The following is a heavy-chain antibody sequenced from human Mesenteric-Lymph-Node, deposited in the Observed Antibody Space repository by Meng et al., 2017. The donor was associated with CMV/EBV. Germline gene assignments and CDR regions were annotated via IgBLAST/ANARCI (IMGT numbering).Heavy chain of an antibody. D-gene: IGHD1-26*01. V-gene: IGHV1-2*02. CDR1: GYTFTDYF. J-gene: IGHJ4*02. Sequence: ASVKVSCKASGYTFTDYFLHWVRQAPGQGLEWMGWIDPKSRGTNYAQKFQGRVTMTRDTSINTPYMELSSLRSEDTAVYYCARSVKWNPLDFWGQGTLVTVSS. CDR3: ARSVKWNPLDF. CDR2: IDPKSRGT.